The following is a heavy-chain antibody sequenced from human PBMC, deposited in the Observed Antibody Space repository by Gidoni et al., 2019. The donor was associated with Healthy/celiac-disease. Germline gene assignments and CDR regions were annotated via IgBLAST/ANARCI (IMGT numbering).Heavy chain of an antibody. CDR2: INHSGST. J-gene: IGHJ5*02. D-gene: IGHD3-16*02. Sequence: HVLLQHWAAGLFKPSDTLSLTCPFYDASLRGHSSSWIRQPPGRGLEWVGEINHSGSTNYNPALKSRVTISVDTSKNEFSLKLSSVTAADTAVYYGARGGNDYVWGSYPQNNWFDPWGQGTLVTVSS. V-gene: IGHV4-34*01. CDR3: ARGGNDYVWGSYPQNNWFDP. CDR1: DASLRGHS.